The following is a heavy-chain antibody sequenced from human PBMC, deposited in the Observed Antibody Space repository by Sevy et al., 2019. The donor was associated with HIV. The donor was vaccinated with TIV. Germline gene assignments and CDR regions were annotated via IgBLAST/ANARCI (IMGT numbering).Heavy chain of an antibody. D-gene: IGHD3-10*01. V-gene: IGHV1-18*01. CDR2: ISVYGET. Sequence: ASVKVSCNTSGYTFNNYGISWVREAPGQGLEWMGWISVYGETNYAQKVQDRLTVTTDTSTATAYMELRSLRSDDTAVYYCARGLYFDFGAYWGQGTLVTVSS. CDR3: ARGLYFDFGAY. CDR1: GYTFNNYG. J-gene: IGHJ4*02.